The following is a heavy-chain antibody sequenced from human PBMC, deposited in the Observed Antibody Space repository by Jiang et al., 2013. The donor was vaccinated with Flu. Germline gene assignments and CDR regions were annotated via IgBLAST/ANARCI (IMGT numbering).Heavy chain of an antibody. D-gene: IGHD1-26*01. CDR2: ISSSSSYI. J-gene: IGHJ3*02. Sequence: AASGFTFSSYSMNWVRQAPGKGLEWVSSISSSSSYIYYADSVKGRFTISRDNAKNSLYLQMNSLRAEDTAVYYCARDLYSGSYPDAFDIWGQGTMVTVSS. CDR3: ARDLYSGSYPDAFDI. V-gene: IGHV3-21*01. CDR1: GFTFSSYS.